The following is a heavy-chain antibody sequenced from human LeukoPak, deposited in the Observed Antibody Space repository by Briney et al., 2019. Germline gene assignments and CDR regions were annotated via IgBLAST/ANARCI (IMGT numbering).Heavy chain of an antibody. Sequence: GGSLRLSCAASGFTFSNSAMTWVRQTPGEGLEWVSAISGNGGDTVYTDSVKGRFAISRDNSKNTLWLQMNSLRAEDTAIYYCTKGGSYAPLDYWGQGTLVTVSS. J-gene: IGHJ4*02. V-gene: IGHV3-23*01. D-gene: IGHD1-26*01. CDR1: GFTFSNSA. CDR2: ISGNGGDT. CDR3: TKGGSYAPLDY.